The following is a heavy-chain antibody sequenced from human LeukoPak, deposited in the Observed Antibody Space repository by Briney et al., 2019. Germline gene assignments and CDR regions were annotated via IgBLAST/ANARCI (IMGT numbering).Heavy chain of an antibody. J-gene: IGHJ4*02. CDR3: ARVRGYCSSTICYRYYFDY. Sequence: SETLSLTCTVSGYSISSGYYWGWIRQPPGKGLEWIGTIYHSGSTYYNPSLKSRVTISVDTSKNQFSLKLTSVTAADTAVYYCARVRGYCSSTICYRYYFDYWGQGALVTVSS. D-gene: IGHD2-2*01. CDR1: GYSISSGYY. CDR2: IYHSGST. V-gene: IGHV4-38-2*02.